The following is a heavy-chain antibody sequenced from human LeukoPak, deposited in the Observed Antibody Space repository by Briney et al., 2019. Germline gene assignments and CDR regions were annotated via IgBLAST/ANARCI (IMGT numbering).Heavy chain of an antibody. V-gene: IGHV1-69*05. Sequence: SVKVSCKASGGTFSGYAISWVRQAPGQGLEWMGGIIPIFGTANYAQKFQGRVTITTDESTSTAYMELSSLRSEDTAVYYCARGGYSSRWYYYYYMDDWGKGTTVTVSS. J-gene: IGHJ6*03. CDR1: GGTFSGYA. CDR3: ARGGYSSRWYYYYYMDD. CDR2: IIPIFGTA. D-gene: IGHD6-13*01.